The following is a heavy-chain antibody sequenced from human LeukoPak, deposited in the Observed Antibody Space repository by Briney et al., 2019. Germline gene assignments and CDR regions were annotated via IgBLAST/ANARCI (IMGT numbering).Heavy chain of an antibody. CDR1: GGTFSSYA. D-gene: IGHD1-26*01. J-gene: IGHJ4*02. V-gene: IGHV1-69*04. CDR3: ARDPHSGSYLDY. CDR2: IIPIFGIA. Sequence: ASVKVFCKASGGTFSSYAISWVRQAPGQGLEWMGRIIPIFGIANYAQKFQGRVTITADKSTSTAYMELSSLRSEDTAVYYCARDPHSGSYLDYWGQGTLVTVSS.